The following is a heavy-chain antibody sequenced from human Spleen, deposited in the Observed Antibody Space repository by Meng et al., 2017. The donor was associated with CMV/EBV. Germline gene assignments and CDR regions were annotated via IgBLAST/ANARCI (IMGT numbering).Heavy chain of an antibody. CDR2: IYYSGST. J-gene: IGHJ3*02. CDR1: GGSISSSSYC. V-gene: IGHV4-39*07. CDR3: ARVVAVAGPTAAFDI. Sequence: SATLSLTCTVPGGSISSSSYCWGWILQPPGKGLEWIGSIYYSGSTYYNPSLKSGVTIAVDTSKNQFSLKLSAVTAADTAVYYCARVVAVAGPTAAFDIWGQGRLVTVSS. D-gene: IGHD6-19*01.